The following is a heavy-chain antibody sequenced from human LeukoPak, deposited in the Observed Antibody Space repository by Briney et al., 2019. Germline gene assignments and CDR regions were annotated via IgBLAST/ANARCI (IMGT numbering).Heavy chain of an antibody. V-gene: IGHV1-24*01. J-gene: IGHJ5*02. CDR2: FDPEDGET. D-gene: IGHD3-10*01. CDR1: GYTLTELS. Sequence: ASVKVSCRVSGYTLTELSMHWVRQAPGKGLEWMGGFDPEDGETIYAQKFQGRVTMTEDTSTDTAYMELSSLRSEDTAVYYCATDPGYYGSGRPANWFDPWGQGTLVTVSS. CDR3: ATDPGYYGSGRPANWFDP.